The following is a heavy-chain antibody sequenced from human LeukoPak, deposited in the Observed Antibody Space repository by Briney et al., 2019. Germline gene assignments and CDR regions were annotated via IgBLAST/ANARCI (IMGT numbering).Heavy chain of an antibody. D-gene: IGHD2-2*01. CDR1: GFTFSSYA. J-gene: IGHJ3*02. CDR3: ARVLEADSTAYQLLQGHAFDI. CDR2: ISYDGSNK. Sequence: PGGSLRLSCAASGFTFSSYAVHWVRQAPGKGLEWVAVISYDGSNKYYADSVKGRFTISRDNSKNTLYLQMNSLRAEDTAVYYCARVLEADSTAYQLLQGHAFDIWGQGTMVTVSS. V-gene: IGHV3-30-3*01.